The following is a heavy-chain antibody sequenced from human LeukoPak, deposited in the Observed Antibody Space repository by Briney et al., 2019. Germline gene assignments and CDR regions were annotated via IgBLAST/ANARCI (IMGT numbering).Heavy chain of an antibody. Sequence: GGSLRLSCAASGFTFSTYNMNWVRQAPGKGLEWVAFIRYDGSNKYYADSVKGRFTISRDNSKNTLYLQMNSLRAEDTAVYYCAKDSRVTAAGTDAFDIWGQGTMVTVSS. V-gene: IGHV3-30*02. CDR2: IRYDGSNK. J-gene: IGHJ3*02. CDR3: AKDSRVTAAGTDAFDI. CDR1: GFTFSTYN. D-gene: IGHD6-13*01.